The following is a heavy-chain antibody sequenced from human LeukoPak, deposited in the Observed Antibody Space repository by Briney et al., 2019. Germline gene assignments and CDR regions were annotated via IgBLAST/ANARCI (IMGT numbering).Heavy chain of an antibody. CDR1: GGSISSYY. J-gene: IGHJ6*03. V-gene: IGHV4-59*01. Sequence: KPSETLSLTCTVSGGSISSYYWTWIRQPPGKGLEWIGYIYYSGSTNYSPSLKSRVTISVDTSKNQFSLKLTSVTAADTAVYYCASNARDILTGYFYHYYYMDVWGKGTTVTISS. CDR3: ASNARDILTGYFYHYYYMDV. D-gene: IGHD3-9*01. CDR2: IYYSGST.